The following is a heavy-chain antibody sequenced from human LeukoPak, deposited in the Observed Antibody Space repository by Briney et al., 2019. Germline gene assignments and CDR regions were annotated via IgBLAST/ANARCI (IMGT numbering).Heavy chain of an antibody. Sequence: PGGSLRLSCAASRFTFTSSAMHWVRQAPGKGLEWVAVISYDGRNIHYPDSVKGRFTISRDISTDTLWLQMDSLRTEDTAVYYCAKGPLRGTAAAIDYWGQGTLVTVSS. CDR3: AKGPLRGTAAAIDY. CDR2: ISYDGRNI. CDR1: RFTFTSSA. D-gene: IGHD2-2*01. J-gene: IGHJ4*02. V-gene: IGHV3-30*04.